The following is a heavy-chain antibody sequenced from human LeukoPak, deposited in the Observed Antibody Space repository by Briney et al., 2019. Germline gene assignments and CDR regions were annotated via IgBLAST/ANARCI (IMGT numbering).Heavy chain of an antibody. D-gene: IGHD3-3*01. Sequence: GGSLRLSCAASGFTFTSYAMSWVRQAPGKGLEWVSSISGSGDNTFYADSVKGRFTISRDNSKNTLYLQMNSLRAEDTAVYYCAKDTTIFGAGYNWFDPWGQGTLVTVSS. CDR3: AKDTTIFGAGYNWFDP. V-gene: IGHV3-23*01. J-gene: IGHJ5*02. CDR1: GFTFTSYA. CDR2: ISGSGDNT.